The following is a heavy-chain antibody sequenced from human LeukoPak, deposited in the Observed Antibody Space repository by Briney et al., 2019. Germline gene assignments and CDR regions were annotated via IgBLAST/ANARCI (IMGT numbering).Heavy chain of an antibody. CDR2: ISYDGSNK. V-gene: IGHV3-30-3*01. D-gene: IGHD3-10*01. Sequence: PGGSLRLSCAASGFTFSSYAMHWVRQAPGKGLEWVAVISYDGSNKYYADSVKGRFTISRDNSKNTLYLQMNSLRAEDTAVYYCARGESGLLWFGELSDWGQGTLVTVSS. J-gene: IGHJ4*02. CDR1: GFTFSSYA. CDR3: ARGESGLLWFGELSD.